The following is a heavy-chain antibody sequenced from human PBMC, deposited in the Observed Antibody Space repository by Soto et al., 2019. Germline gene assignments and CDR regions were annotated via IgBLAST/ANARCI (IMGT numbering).Heavy chain of an antibody. V-gene: IGHV4-59*12. CDR3: ARATGTLRSRNCDY. Sequence: SETLSLTCTVSGGSISSYYWSWIRQPPGKGLEWIGYIYYSGSTDYNPSLKSRVTISVDTSKSQFSLRLSSVTAADTAVYYCARATGTLRSRNCDYWGQGSLVTVSS. D-gene: IGHD1-1*01. J-gene: IGHJ4*02. CDR2: IYYSGST. CDR1: GGSISSYY.